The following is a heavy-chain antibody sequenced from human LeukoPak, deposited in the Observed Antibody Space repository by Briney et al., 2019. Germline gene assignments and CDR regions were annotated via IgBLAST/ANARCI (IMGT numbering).Heavy chain of an antibody. Sequence: KSSETLSLTCTVSGGSISSGSYYWGWIRQPPGKGLEWIGSIYYSGSTYYNPSLKSRVTISVDTSKNQFSLKLSSVTAADTAVYYCARQWIRWRYFDYWGQGTLVTVSS. CDR1: GGSISSGSYY. J-gene: IGHJ4*02. CDR3: ARQWIRWRYFDY. D-gene: IGHD5-12*01. CDR2: IYYSGST. V-gene: IGHV4-39*01.